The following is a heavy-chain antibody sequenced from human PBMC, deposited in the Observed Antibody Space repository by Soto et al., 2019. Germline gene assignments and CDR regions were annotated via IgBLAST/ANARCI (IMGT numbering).Heavy chain of an antibody. V-gene: IGHV4-4*02. CDR2: IYHSGST. CDR3: ASQDYSSSTDASFLVNGYFDL. J-gene: IGHJ2*01. Sequence: QMQLQESGPGLVKPSGTLSLTCGVSGGSISSSKWWTWVRQPPGKGPEWIGEIYHSGSTNYNPSLTSRLTISLDKSINQFALTLTSVTAADTAVYYCASQDYSSSTDASFLVNGYFDLWGRGILVTVSS. D-gene: IGHD6-6*01. CDR1: GGSISSSKW.